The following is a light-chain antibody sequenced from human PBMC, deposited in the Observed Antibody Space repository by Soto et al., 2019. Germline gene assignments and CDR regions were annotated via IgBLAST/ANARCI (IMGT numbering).Light chain of an antibody. CDR2: DVS. CDR1: SSDVGGYNY. Sequence: QSDLTQPASVSGSPGQSITISCTGTSSDVGGYNYVSWYQQHPDKAPRLMIYDVSNRPSGVSDRFSGSKSGDTASLTISGLQAEDEADYYCTSFTSRHTYVFGTGTKLTVL. J-gene: IGLJ1*01. V-gene: IGLV2-14*03. CDR3: TSFTSRHTYV.